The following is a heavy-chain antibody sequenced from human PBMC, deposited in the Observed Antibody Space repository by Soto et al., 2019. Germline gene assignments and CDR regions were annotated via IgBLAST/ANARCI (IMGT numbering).Heavy chain of an antibody. Sequence: GGSLRLSCAASGFTFSSYGMHWVRQAPGKGLEWVAVISYDGSNKYYADSVKGRFTISRDNSKNTLYLQMNSLRAEDTAVYYCAKEKSGRYYVYYYGMDVWGQGTTVTVSS. CDR1: GFTFSSYG. V-gene: IGHV3-30*18. J-gene: IGHJ6*02. D-gene: IGHD1-26*01. CDR2: ISYDGSNK. CDR3: AKEKSGRYYVYYYGMDV.